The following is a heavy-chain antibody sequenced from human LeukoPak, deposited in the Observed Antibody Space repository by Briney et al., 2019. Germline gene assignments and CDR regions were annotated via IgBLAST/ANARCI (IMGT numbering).Heavy chain of an antibody. V-gene: IGHV1-46*01. Sequence: GASVKVSCKASGYTFTCYHMHWVRQAPGQGLEWMGKINLSGGSTTYAQKFQGRVTMTRDTSTSTVYMELSSLRSEDTAVYYCARDYVDDIPMIKDYWGQGTLVTVSS. CDR3: ARDYVDDIPMIKDY. D-gene: IGHD2-8*01. CDR1: GYTFTCYH. CDR2: INLSGGST. J-gene: IGHJ4*02.